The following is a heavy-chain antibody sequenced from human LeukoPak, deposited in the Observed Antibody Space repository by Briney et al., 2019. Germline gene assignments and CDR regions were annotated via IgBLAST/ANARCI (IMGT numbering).Heavy chain of an antibody. Sequence: PGRSLRLSCAASGFTFSSYGMHWVRQAPGMGLEWVAIISYDGSNEYYADSVKGRFTISRDNSKNTLYLQMNSLRAEDTAVYYCARGGYGSALNYFDYWGQGTLVTVSS. CDR3: ARGGYGSALNYFDY. CDR1: GFTFSSYG. D-gene: IGHD3-10*01. CDR2: ISYDGSNE. V-gene: IGHV3-30*03. J-gene: IGHJ4*02.